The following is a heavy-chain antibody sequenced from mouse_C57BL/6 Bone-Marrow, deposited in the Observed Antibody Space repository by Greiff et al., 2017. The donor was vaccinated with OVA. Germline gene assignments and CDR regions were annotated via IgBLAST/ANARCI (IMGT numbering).Heavy chain of an antibody. CDR1: GYTFTSYG. Sequence: VQLQQSGAELARPGASVKLSCKASGYTFTSYGISWVKQRTGQGLEWIGEIYPRSGNTYYNEKFKGKATLTADKSSSTAYMELRSLTSEDSAVYFCARGSAQAYYYAMDYWGQGTSVTVSS. J-gene: IGHJ4*01. CDR3: ARGSAQAYYYAMDY. CDR2: IYPRSGNT. V-gene: IGHV1-81*01. D-gene: IGHD3-2*02.